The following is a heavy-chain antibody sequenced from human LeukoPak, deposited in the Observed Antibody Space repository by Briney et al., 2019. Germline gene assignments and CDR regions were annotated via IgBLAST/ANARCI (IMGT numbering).Heavy chain of an antibody. CDR3: ARGSYYYDSSGYYYVNYFDY. CDR2: IHYSGST. J-gene: IGHJ4*02. CDR1: GGSISTYY. V-gene: IGHV4-59*01. Sequence: PSETLSLTCTVSGGSISTYYWSWIRQPPGKGLEWIGYIHYSGSTNYNPSLKSRVTISVDTSKNQFSLKLSSVTAADTAVYYCARGSYYYDSSGYYYVNYFDYWGQGTLVTVSS. D-gene: IGHD3-22*01.